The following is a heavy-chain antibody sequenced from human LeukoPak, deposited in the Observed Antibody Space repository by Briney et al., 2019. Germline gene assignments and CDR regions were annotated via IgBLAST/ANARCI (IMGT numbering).Heavy chain of an antibody. CDR1: GFTFSSYS. J-gene: IGHJ3*02. CDR2: ISSSSSII. Sequence: GGSLRLSCAASGFTFSSYSMNWVRQAPGKGLEWLSYISSSSSIIYYADSVKGRFTITRDNAKNSLYLQMNRLRDEDTAVYYCARDGDSSGYYAAFDIWGQGTMVTVSS. CDR3: ARDGDSSGYYAAFDI. V-gene: IGHV3-48*02. D-gene: IGHD3-22*01.